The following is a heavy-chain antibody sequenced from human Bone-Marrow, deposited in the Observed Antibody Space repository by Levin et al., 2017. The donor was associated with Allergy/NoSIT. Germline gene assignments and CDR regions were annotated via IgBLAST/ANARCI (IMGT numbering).Heavy chain of an antibody. D-gene: IGHD3-10*01. CDR2: IYYSGST. V-gene: IGHV4-39*01. CDR1: GGSISSSSYY. Sequence: PSETLSLTCTVSGGSISSSSYYWGWIRQPPGKGLEWIGSIYYSGSTYYNPSLKSRVTISVDTSKNQFSLKLSSVTAADTAVYYCARSITMVRGVIIINGEEINDAFDIWGQGTMVTVSS. CDR3: ARSITMVRGVIIINGEEINDAFDI. J-gene: IGHJ3*02.